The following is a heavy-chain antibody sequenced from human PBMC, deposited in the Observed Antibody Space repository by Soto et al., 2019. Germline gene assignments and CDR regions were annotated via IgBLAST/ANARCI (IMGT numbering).Heavy chain of an antibody. V-gene: IGHV1-18*01. CDR3: ARDIDYDIDY. D-gene: IGHD4-17*01. J-gene: IGHJ4*02. CDR1: GYIFKNYG. CDR2: IYPKEDRA. Sequence: QVQLVQSEAEVQKPGASVKVSCKTSGYIFKNYGISWVRQAPGQGLEWLGWIYPKEDRANIAQNFQGRVTLTTDKPTSTAYIELRILRFDDSAVYFCARDIDYDIDYWGQGTLVTVSS.